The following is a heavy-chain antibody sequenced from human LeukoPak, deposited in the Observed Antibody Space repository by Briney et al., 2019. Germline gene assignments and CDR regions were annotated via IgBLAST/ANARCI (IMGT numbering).Heavy chain of an antibody. D-gene: IGHD6-19*01. CDR2: IYPDDSDA. V-gene: IGHV5-51*01. CDR1: GNSFTSYW. CDR3: ARHTRSGYSSGCYGDF. Sequence: GESLKISCKGSGNSFTSYWIGWVRQMPGKGLEWMGIIYPDDSDARYSPSFQGQVTISADKSISTAYLQWRSLKVSDTAMYYCARHTRSGYSSGCYGDFWGQGTLVTVSS. J-gene: IGHJ4*02.